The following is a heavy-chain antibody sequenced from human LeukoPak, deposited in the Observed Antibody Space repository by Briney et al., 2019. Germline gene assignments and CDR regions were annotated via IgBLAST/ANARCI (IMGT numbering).Heavy chain of an antibody. CDR3: ARTTGTTGNYFDY. CDR1: GFTVSSNY. CDR2: IYSGGST. J-gene: IGHJ4*02. Sequence: GGSLRLSCAASGFTVSSNYMSWVRQAPGKGLEWVSVIYSGGSTYYADSVKGRFTISRDNSKNTLYLQMNSLRAEDTAVYYCARTTGTTGNYFDYWGQGTLVTVSS. V-gene: IGHV3-53*01. D-gene: IGHD1-1*01.